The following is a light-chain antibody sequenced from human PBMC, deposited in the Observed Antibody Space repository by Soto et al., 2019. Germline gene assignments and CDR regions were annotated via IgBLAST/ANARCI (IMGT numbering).Light chain of an antibody. CDR2: DES. V-gene: IGKV3-11*01. Sequence: EIVLTQSPATLPLSPGERATLSCRASQSVSSYLAWYQQKPGQAPRLLIYDESNRATGTPARFSGSGSGTDFTLTISSLEPEDSAVYCCQQRSIRYTFGQGTKLEIK. CDR3: QQRSIRYT. CDR1: QSVSSY. J-gene: IGKJ2*01.